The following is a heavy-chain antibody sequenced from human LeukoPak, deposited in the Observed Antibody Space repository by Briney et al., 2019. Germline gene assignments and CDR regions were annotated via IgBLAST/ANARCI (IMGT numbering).Heavy chain of an antibody. Sequence: SETLSLTCTVSGGSISSYYWSWMRQPPGKGLEWIGYVYYSGSTYYNPSLKSRVTISVDTSKNQFSLKLSSVTAADTAVYYCAGQSTYYYDSSGYFFDYWGQGTLVTVSS. CDR3: AGQSTYYYDSSGYFFDY. D-gene: IGHD3-22*01. J-gene: IGHJ4*02. CDR1: GGSISSYY. CDR2: VYYSGST. V-gene: IGHV4-59*12.